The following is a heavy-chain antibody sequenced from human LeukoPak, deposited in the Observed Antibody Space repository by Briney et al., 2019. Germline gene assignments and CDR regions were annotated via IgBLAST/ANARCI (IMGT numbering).Heavy chain of an antibody. V-gene: IGHV4-59*08. CDR2: IHYSGTT. J-gene: IGHJ4*02. Sequence: SETLSLTCTVSGGSISSYYWSWIRQPPGKGLEWIGYIHYSGTTNYNPSLKSQVTISVDTSKNQFSLKLSSVTAADTAVYYCARTRYYYNSRSYGAPYYFDYWGQGTLVTVSS. CDR1: GGSISSYY. CDR3: ARTRYYYNSRSYGAPYYFDY. D-gene: IGHD3-10*01.